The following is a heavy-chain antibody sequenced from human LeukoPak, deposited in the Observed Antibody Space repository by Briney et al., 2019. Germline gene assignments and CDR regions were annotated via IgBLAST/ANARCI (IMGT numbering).Heavy chain of an antibody. CDR1: GFTFSSYG. D-gene: IGHD6-13*01. CDR2: IRYDGSNK. V-gene: IGHV3-30*02. Sequence: GGSLRLSCAASGFTFSSYGMHWVRQAPGKGLEWVAFIRYDGSNKYYADSVKGRFTISRDNSKNTLYLQMNSLRAEDTALYYCATPGIRDQYDFDSWGQGTLVTVSS. J-gene: IGHJ4*02. CDR3: ATPGIRDQYDFDS.